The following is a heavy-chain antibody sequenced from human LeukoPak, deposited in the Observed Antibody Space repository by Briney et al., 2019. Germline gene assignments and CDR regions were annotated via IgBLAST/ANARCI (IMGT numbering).Heavy chain of an antibody. CDR1: GGSFSGYY. V-gene: IGHV4-34*01. D-gene: IGHD3-16*01. CDR2: INHSGST. Sequence: SSETLSLTCAVYGGSFSGYYWTWIRQPPGKGLEWIGEINHSGSTNYNPSLKSRVTISVDTSKNQFSLKLSSVTAADTAEYYCAKGFMTASDYWGQGTLVTVSS. CDR3: AKGFMTASDY. J-gene: IGHJ4*02.